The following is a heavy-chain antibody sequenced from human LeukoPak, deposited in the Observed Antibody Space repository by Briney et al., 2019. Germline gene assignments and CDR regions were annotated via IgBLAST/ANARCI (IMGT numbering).Heavy chain of an antibody. CDR2: ISYDGSNK. CDR1: GFTFSSYG. D-gene: IGHD1-26*01. Sequence: GGSLRLSCAASGFTFSSYGMRWVRQAPGKGLEWVAVISYDGSNKYYADSVKGRFTVSRDNSKNTLYLQMNSLRAEDTAVYYCMSPEVGATNWGQGTLVTVSS. V-gene: IGHV3-30*03. CDR3: MSPEVGATN. J-gene: IGHJ4*01.